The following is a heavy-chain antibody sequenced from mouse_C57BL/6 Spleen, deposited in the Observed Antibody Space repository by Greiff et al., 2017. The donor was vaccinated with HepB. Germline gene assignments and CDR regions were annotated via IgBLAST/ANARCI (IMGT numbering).Heavy chain of an antibody. V-gene: IGHV1-53*01. D-gene: IGHD1-1*02. CDR2: INPSNGGT. CDR1: GYTFTSYW. Sequence: VQLQQPGTELVKPGASVKLSCKASGYTFTSYWMHWVKQRPGQGLEWIGNINPSNGGTNYNEKFKSKATLTVDKSSSTAYMQLSSLTSEDSAVYYCARYGPGVYYAMDYWGQGTSVTVSS. J-gene: IGHJ4*01. CDR3: ARYGPGVYYAMDY.